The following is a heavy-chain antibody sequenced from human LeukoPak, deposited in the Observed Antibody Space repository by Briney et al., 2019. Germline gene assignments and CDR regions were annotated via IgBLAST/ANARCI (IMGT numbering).Heavy chain of an antibody. CDR3: VRAVMWTFDY. Sequence: PGGSLRLSCAASGFTFSSYWMYWVRQAPGKGLVWVSRIDTGGSNTDHADSVKGRFTISRDTAKNTLFLQMNSLRAENTAVYYCVRAVMWTFDYWGQGILVTSSS. J-gene: IGHJ4*01. V-gene: IGHV3-74*01. CDR2: IDTGGSNT. D-gene: IGHD3/OR15-3a*01. CDR1: GFTFSSYW.